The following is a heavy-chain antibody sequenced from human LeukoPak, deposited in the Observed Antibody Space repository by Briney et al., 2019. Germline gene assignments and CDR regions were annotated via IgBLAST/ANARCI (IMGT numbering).Heavy chain of an antibody. D-gene: IGHD2/OR15-2a*01. CDR1: GFTFSSYA. CDR2: ISYDGSNK. J-gene: IGHJ4*02. V-gene: IGHV3-30-3*01. Sequence: GGPLRLSCAASGFTFSSYAMHWVRQAPGKGLEWVAVISYDGSNKYYADSVKGRFTISRDNAKNSLYLQMNSLRAEDMAVYYCAAGRGIFWGQGTLVTVSS. CDR3: AAGRGIF.